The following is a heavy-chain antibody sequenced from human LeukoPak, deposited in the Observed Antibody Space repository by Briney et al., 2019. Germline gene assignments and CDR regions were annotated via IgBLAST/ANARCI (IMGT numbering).Heavy chain of an antibody. CDR1: GFTFSSYA. Sequence: GGSLRLSCAASGFTFSSYAMSWVRQAPGKGLEWVSAISGSGGSAYYADSAKGRFTISRDNSKNTLYLQMNSLRAEDTAVYYCAKGTGDTAYYFDFWGQGVLVTVSS. J-gene: IGHJ4*02. V-gene: IGHV3-23*01. D-gene: IGHD7-27*01. CDR2: ISGSGGSA. CDR3: AKGTGDTAYYFDF.